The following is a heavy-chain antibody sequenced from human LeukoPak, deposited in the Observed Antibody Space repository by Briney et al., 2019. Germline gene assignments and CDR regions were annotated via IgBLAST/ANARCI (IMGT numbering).Heavy chain of an antibody. CDR1: GYTFTGYY. J-gene: IGHJ4*02. CDR2: INPYSGDT. CDR3: ARAYDFWSGFLDY. V-gene: IGHV1-2*02. D-gene: IGHD3-3*01. Sequence: GASVKVSCKASGYTFTGYYVHWVRLAPAQGIEWMGLINPYSGDTNYAQKFQGRVTMTRDTSISAAHMELSRLRSDDTAAYYCARAYDFWSGFLDYWGQGTLVTVSS.